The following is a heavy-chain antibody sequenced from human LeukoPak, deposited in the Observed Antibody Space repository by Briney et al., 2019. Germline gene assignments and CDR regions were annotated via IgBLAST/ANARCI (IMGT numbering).Heavy chain of an antibody. V-gene: IGHV4-34*01. CDR3: ARYANLEGYSYGP. CDR1: GGSFSGYY. Sequence: PSETLSLTCAVYGGSFSGYYWSWIRQPSGKGLEWIWEINHSGSTNYNPSLKSRVTISVDTSKNQFSLKLSSVTAADTAVYYCARYANLEGYSYGPWGQGTLVTVSS. J-gene: IGHJ5*02. CDR2: INHSGST. D-gene: IGHD5-18*01.